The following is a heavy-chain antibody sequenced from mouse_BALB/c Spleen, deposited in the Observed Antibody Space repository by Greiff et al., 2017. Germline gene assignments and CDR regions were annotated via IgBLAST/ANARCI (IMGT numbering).Heavy chain of an antibody. J-gene: IGHJ3*01. Sequence: QVQLKESGAGLVPPSQCLSITCAASGFSFTSYGVHWVRQPPGKGLEWLGVIWAGGSTNYNSALMSRLSISKDNTKSQVLLTMNSLQTDETALYCCAREQFAYWGQGTLVTVSA. CDR1: GFSFTSYG. CDR2: IWAGGST. V-gene: IGHV2-9*02. CDR3: AREQFAY.